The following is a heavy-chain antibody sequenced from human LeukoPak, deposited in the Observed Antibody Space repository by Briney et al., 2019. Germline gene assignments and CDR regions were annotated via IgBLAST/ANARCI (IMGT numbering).Heavy chain of an antibody. CDR2: IYSGGST. CDR3: ARVGYSGYEVGYSSSWDFDY. Sequence: PGGSLRLSCAASGFTVSSNYMSWVRQAPGKGLEWVSVIYSGGSTYYADSVKGRFTISRDNSKSTLYLQMNSLRAEDTAVYYCARVGYSGYEVGYSSSWDFDYWGQGTLVTVSS. CDR1: GFTVSSNY. D-gene: IGHD6-13*01. V-gene: IGHV3-66*01. J-gene: IGHJ4*02.